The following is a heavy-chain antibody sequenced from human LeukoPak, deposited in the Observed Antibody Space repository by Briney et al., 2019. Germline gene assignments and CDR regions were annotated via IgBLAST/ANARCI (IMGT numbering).Heavy chain of an antibody. CDR3: ARHTGYSYGRGFDY. CDR2: IYYSGST. V-gene: IGHV4-39*01. CDR1: GGSISSSSYY. D-gene: IGHD5-18*01. J-gene: IGHJ4*02. Sequence: SETLSLTCTVSGGSISSSSYYWGWIRQPPGKGLEWIGSIYYSGSTYYNPSLKSRVTISVDTSKNQFSLKLSSVTAADTAVYYCARHTGYSYGRGFDYWGQGTLVTVSS.